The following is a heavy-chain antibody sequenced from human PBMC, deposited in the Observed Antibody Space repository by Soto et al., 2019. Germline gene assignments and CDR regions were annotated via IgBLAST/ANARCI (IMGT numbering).Heavy chain of an antibody. CDR1: GGSISSYY. V-gene: IGHV4-59*01. Sequence: QVQLQESGPGLVKPSETLSLTCTVSGGSISSYYWSWIRQPPGKGLEWIGYIYYSGSTNYNPSLKSRVTISVDTSKIQFALKLSSVTAADTAVYYCARARLSRSWWFDPWGQGTLVPVSS. CDR3: ARARLSRSWWFDP. J-gene: IGHJ5*02. D-gene: IGHD3-10*01. CDR2: IYYSGST.